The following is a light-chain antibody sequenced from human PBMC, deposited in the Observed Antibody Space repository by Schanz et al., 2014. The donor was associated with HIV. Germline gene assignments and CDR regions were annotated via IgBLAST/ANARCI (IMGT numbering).Light chain of an antibody. Sequence: QSVLTQPPSVSGAPGQRVTISCTGSSSNIGAPYDVHWYQQLPGTAPRLLIYGNNNRPSGVPDRFSASRSATSASLAITGLQAEDEADYYCASYTGSNQGVFGGGTKLTVL. CDR3: ASYTGSNQGV. CDR2: GNN. CDR1: SSNIGAPYD. J-gene: IGLJ3*02. V-gene: IGLV1-40*01.